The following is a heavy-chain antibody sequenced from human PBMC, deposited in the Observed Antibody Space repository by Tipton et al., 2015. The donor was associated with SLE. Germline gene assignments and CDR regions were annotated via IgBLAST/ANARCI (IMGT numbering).Heavy chain of an antibody. V-gene: IGHV1-69*05. Sequence: QSGPEVKKPGSSVEVSCKASGGTFRNSALNWVRQAPGRGLEWMGGIIPMFGTTNYAQKFQGRVAMTTDESTTTAYMELSSLRSGDTAVYFCASGRASGLDLLFADYQYYMDVWGKGTAVTVSS. CDR2: IIPMFGTT. CDR1: GGTFRNSA. D-gene: IGHD3-10*01. J-gene: IGHJ6*03. CDR3: ASGRASGLDLLFADYQYYMDV.